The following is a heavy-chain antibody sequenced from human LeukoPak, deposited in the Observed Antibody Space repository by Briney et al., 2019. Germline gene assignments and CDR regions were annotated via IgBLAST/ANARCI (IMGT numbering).Heavy chain of an antibody. CDR2: IYYSGST. J-gene: IGHJ6*04. V-gene: IGHV4-31*03. CDR1: GGSISSGGYY. CDR3: ARDALTGMAGDPSYYYYGMDV. D-gene: IGHD3-9*01. Sequence: SETLSLTCTVSGGSISSGGYYWSWIRQHPGKGLEWIGYIYYSGSTYYNPSLKSRVTISVDTSKNQFSLKLSSVTAADTAVYYCARDALTGMAGDPSYYYYGMDVWGKGTTVTVSS.